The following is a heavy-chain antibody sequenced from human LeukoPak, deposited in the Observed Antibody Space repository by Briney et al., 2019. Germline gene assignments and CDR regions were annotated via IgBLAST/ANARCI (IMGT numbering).Heavy chain of an antibody. V-gene: IGHV3-30-3*02. CDR2: ISYDGSNK. CDR1: GFTFSSYA. Sequence: GRSLRLSCAASGFTFSSYAMHWVRQAPGKGLEWVAVISYDGSNKYYADSVKGRFTISRDNSKNTLYLQMNSLRAEDTAVYYCAKSGIAVAAPTDYWGQGTLVTVSS. D-gene: IGHD6-19*01. J-gene: IGHJ4*02. CDR3: AKSGIAVAAPTDY.